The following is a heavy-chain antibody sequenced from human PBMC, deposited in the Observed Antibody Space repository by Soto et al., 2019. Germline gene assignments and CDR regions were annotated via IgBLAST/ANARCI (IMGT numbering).Heavy chain of an antibody. D-gene: IGHD4-17*01. CDR3: ANNTVTKVDDY. CDR1: GFTFSNFW. Sequence: GSLRLSCAASGFTFSNFWMSWVRQAPGKGLEWVANIKQDGSEKNYVDSVKGRFIISRDNAKSSLSLQMNSLRAEDTAVYYCANNTVTKVDDYWGQGTLVTVSS. J-gene: IGHJ4*02. CDR2: IKQDGSEK. V-gene: IGHV3-7*03.